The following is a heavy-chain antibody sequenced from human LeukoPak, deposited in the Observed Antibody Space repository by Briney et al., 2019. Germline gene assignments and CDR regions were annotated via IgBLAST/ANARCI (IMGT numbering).Heavy chain of an antibody. Sequence: GGSLRLSCAASGFTVSDNNMIWVRQAPGKGLEWVSTLHRDGSVRYADSVNGRFTISRDDSKNTLSLQMSSLRDEDTAGYYFVRVHGGGYWGQGTLVTVSS. CDR1: GFTVSDNN. J-gene: IGHJ4*02. CDR2: LHRDGSV. V-gene: IGHV3-53*01. D-gene: IGHD3-16*01. CDR3: VRVHGGGY.